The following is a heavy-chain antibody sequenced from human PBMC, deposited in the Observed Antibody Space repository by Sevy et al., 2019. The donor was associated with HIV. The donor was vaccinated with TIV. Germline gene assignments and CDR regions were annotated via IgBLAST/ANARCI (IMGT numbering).Heavy chain of an antibody. CDR1: GYTFKNDV. J-gene: IGHJ4*02. V-gene: IGHV1-18*01. CDR2: VTGKNGDT. CDR3: ARGQYFFDY. D-gene: IGHD3-9*01. Sequence: ASVKVSCKAYGYTFKNDVITWVRQAPGQGLEWMGWVTGKNGDTKYAHNLQARVTMTRDTSTSTAYMDLRSLTADDTAVYYCARGQYFFDYWDQGTVVTVSS.